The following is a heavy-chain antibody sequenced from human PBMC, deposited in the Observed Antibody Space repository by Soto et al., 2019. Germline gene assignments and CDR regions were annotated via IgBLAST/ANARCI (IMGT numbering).Heavy chain of an antibody. CDR1: GGTFSSYA. CDR2: IIPIFGTA. D-gene: IGHD5-12*01. Sequence: QGQLVQSGAEVKKPGSSVKVSCKASGGTFSSYAISWVRQAPGQGLEWMGGIIPIFGTANYAQKFQGRVTMTADEATSTGYMALSSLRSEDTAVYYCALGGRDGYAYRGGFDYWGQGTLVTVSS. CDR3: ALGGRDGYAYRGGFDY. J-gene: IGHJ4*02. V-gene: IGHV1-69*01.